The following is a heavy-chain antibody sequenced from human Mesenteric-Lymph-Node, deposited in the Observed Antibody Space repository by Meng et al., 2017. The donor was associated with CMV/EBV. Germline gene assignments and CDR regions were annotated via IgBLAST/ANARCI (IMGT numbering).Heavy chain of an antibody. V-gene: IGHV3-15*01. D-gene: IGHD3-10*01. CDR1: GFSFTNAW. Sequence: GESLKISCAASGFSFTNAWMSWVRQAPGEGLECIGRIKSTTDGGTTDYAAPVKGRFTISRDDSKNTLHLQMNSLKSEDTAMYYCTTVSRIIGEDPRVYYVMDVWGQGTTVTVSS. CDR2: IKSTTDGGTT. CDR3: TTVSRIIGEDPRVYYVMDV. J-gene: IGHJ6*02.